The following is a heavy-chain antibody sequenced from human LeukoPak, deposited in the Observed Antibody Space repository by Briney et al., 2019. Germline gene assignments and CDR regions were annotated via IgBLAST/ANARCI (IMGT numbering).Heavy chain of an antibody. CDR3: ARGRIQDY. V-gene: IGHV4-34*01. CDR2: INHSGST. J-gene: IGHJ4*02. Sequence: SETLSHTCAVYGGSFNGYYWSWIRQPPGKGLEWIGEINHSGSTNYNPSLKSRVTISVDTSKNQFSLKLSSVTAADTAVYYCARGRIQDYWGQGTLVTVSS. CDR1: GGSFNGYY. D-gene: IGHD2-15*01.